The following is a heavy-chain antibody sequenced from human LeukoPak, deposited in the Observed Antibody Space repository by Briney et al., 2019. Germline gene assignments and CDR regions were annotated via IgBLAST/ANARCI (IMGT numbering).Heavy chain of an antibody. CDR1: GFTFSSHW. CDR3: AKGAFTIFGVVIMDFDY. CDR2: INSDGSSI. Sequence: GGSLRLSCAASGFTFSSHWMHWVRQAPGKGLVWVSRINSDGSSISYADSVKGRFTISRDNAKNTLYLQMNSLRAEDTAVYYCAKGAFTIFGVVIMDFDYWGQGTLVTVSS. V-gene: IGHV3-74*01. D-gene: IGHD3-3*01. J-gene: IGHJ4*02.